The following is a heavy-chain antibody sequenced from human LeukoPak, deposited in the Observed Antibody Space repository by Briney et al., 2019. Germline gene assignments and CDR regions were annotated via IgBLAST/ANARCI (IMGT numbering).Heavy chain of an antibody. D-gene: IGHD5-12*01. CDR2: ITNDGGEE. CDR3: VREWRDGYDTDFAY. V-gene: IGHV3-7*01. Sequence: GGSLRLSCTASGFAFWMSWVRQAPGKRLERVANITNDGGEELYVDSVMGRSTISRDNAKNSVYLNMTSLRAEDTAVYYCVREWRDGYDTDFAYWGEGTLVTVSS. CDR1: GFAFW. J-gene: IGHJ4*02.